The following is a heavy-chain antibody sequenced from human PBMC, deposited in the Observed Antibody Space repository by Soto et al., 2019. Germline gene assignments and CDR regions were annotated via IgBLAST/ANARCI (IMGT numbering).Heavy chain of an antibody. CDR1: GFTFSSYG. V-gene: IGHV3-33*01. CDR3: ARALPAAGTHNWFDP. J-gene: IGHJ5*02. D-gene: IGHD6-13*01. Sequence: GGSLRLSCAASGFTFSSYGMHWVRQAPGKGLEWVAVIWYDGSNKYYADSVKGRFTISRDNSKNTLYLQMNSLRAEDTAVYYCARALPAAGTHNWFDPWGQGTLVTVSS. CDR2: IWYDGSNK.